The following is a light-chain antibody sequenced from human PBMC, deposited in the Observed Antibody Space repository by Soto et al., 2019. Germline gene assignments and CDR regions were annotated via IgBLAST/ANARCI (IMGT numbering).Light chain of an antibody. J-gene: IGLJ3*02. Sequence: QSALTQPASVSGSPRQSITISCTGTSSDIGGYNYVSWYQQHPGKAPKLMIYEVSNRPSGVSNRFSGSNSGNTASLTISALQAEDEADYYCSSHTSSSTWVFGGGTKLTVL. CDR2: EVS. CDR3: SSHTSSSTWV. CDR1: SSDIGGYNY. V-gene: IGLV2-14*01.